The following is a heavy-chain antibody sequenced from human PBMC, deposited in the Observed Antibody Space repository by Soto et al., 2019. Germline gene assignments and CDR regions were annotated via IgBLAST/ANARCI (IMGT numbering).Heavy chain of an antibody. CDR2: MNPNSGNT. Sequence: ASVKVSCTASGYTLTSYDINWVRQATGPGLERMGWMNPNSGNTGYAQKFQGRVTMTRNTSISTAYMELSSLRSEDTAVYYCARGSTLRFLEWLYPRYAFDIWGQGTMVT. V-gene: IGHV1-8*01. J-gene: IGHJ3*02. CDR1: GYTLTSYD. CDR3: ARGSTLRFLEWLYPRYAFDI. D-gene: IGHD3-3*01.